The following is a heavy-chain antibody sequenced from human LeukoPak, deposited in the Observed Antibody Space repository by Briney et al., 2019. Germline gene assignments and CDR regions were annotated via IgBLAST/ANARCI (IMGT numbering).Heavy chain of an antibody. J-gene: IGHJ4*02. CDR1: GYTFTSYD. Sequence: ASVKVSCKASGYTFTSYDINWMRQSTGQGLEWMGWMNPNSGNTAYAQKFQGRVTMTRNTSISTAYMELSSLRSEDTAAYFCARGGGSSWYYYWGQGTLVTVSS. D-gene: IGHD6-13*01. CDR2: MNPNSGNT. CDR3: ARGGGSSWYYY. V-gene: IGHV1-8*01.